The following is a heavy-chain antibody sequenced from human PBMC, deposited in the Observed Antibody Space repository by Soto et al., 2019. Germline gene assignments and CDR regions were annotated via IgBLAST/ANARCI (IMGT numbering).Heavy chain of an antibody. J-gene: IGHJ4*02. CDR2: IRSNADGGTA. V-gene: IGHV3-15*01. D-gene: IGHD3-16*01. CDR1: GFPFIDAW. Sequence: EVQLVESGGGLVKPGGPLRLSCTAYGFPFIDAWLSWVRQAPGKGLQWIGRIRSNADGGTADLTAPARDRFTSSRDDSKTTLYLQMNSLKIDDTAVYFCSTALSRDSALGAYWGLGTLVSVSS. CDR3: STALSRDSALGAY.